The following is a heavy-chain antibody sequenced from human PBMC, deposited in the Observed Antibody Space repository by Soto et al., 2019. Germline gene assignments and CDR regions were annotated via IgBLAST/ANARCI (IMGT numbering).Heavy chain of an antibody. CDR1: GYTFTSYY. CDR2: INPSGGST. J-gene: IGHJ4*02. V-gene: IGHV1-46*01. Sequence: VASVKVSCKASGYTFTSYYMHWVRQAPGQGLEWMGIINPSGGSTSYAQKFQGRVTMTRDTSTSTVYMELGSLRSEDTAVYYCARPAYDILTGYPWYFDYWGQGTLVTVSS. D-gene: IGHD3-9*01. CDR3: ARPAYDILTGYPWYFDY.